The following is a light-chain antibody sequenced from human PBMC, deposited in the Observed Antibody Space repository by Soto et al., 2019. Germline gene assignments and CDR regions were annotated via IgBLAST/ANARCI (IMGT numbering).Light chain of an antibody. CDR3: QQDNSYLT. J-gene: IGKJ4*01. V-gene: IGKV1-5*03. CDR2: KPT. CDR1: QSISSR. Sequence: DMQMTQSPSTLSSSVGDRVTITCRASQSISSRLAWYQQKPGKAATLLFYKPTSLESGVPSRFSGSGSGTEFPLTSSSLQPDDCATYYCQQDNSYLTFGGGTKVEIK.